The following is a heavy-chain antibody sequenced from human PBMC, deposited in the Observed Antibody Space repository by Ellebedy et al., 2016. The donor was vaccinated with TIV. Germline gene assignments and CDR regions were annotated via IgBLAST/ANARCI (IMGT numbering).Heavy chain of an antibody. CDR2: ISSSGSNI. CDR1: GFTFSSYS. D-gene: IGHD3-22*01. J-gene: IGHJ4*02. V-gene: IGHV3-48*04. Sequence: GESLKISXAASGFTFSSYSMNWVRQAPGKGLEWVSYISSSGSNIYYADSVKGRFTVSRDNAKNSLYLQMNSLRAEDTAVYYCAREPHYDSSGCDYWGQGTLVTVSS. CDR3: AREPHYDSSGCDY.